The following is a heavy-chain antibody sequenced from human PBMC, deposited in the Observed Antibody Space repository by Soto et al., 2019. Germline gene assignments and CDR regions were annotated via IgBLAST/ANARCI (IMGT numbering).Heavy chain of an antibody. Sequence: EVQLVESGGGLVQPGESLKLSCAVSGFTFSGSAMHWVRQASGKGLEWVGRIRSKANNYATAYAASVKGRCTISRDDSKNTAYLQMNSRKSEDTAVYYCTRGYGDYVRDYWGQGTLVTVSS. J-gene: IGHJ4*02. CDR3: TRGYGDYVRDY. CDR1: GFTFSGSA. CDR2: IRSKANNYAT. V-gene: IGHV3-73*01. D-gene: IGHD4-17*01.